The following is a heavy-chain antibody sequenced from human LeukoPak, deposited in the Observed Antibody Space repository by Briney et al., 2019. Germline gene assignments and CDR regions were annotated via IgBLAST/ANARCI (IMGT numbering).Heavy chain of an antibody. D-gene: IGHD6-13*01. CDR3: AKDLTGYSSSPFDY. V-gene: IGHV3-9*01. Sequence: PGRSLRLSCAASGFTFDDYAVHWVRQAPGKGLEWVSGISWNSGSIGYADSVKGRFTISRDNAKNSLYLQMNSLRAEDTALYYCAKDLTGYSSSPFDYWGQGTLVTVSS. J-gene: IGHJ4*02. CDR1: GFTFDDYA. CDR2: ISWNSGSI.